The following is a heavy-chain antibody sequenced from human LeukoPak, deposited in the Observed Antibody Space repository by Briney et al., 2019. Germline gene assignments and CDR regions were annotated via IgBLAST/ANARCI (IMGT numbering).Heavy chain of an antibody. CDR3: ARPLLGSTVIDY. D-gene: IGHD1-26*01. CDR1: GGSFSGYY. CDR2: INHSGST. J-gene: IGHJ4*02. Sequence: PSETLSLTCAVYGGSFSGYYWSWIRQPPGKGLEWIGEINHSGSTNYNPSLKSRVTISVDTSKNQFSLKLSSVTAADTAVYYCARPLLGSTVIDYWGQGTLVAVSS. V-gene: IGHV4-34*01.